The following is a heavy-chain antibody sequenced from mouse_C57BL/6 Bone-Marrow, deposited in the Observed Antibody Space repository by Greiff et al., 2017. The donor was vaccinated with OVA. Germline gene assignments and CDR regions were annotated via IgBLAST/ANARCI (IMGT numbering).Heavy chain of an antibody. CDR1: GFTFSSYG. D-gene: IGHD2-5*01. Sequence: DVKLQESGGDLVKPGGSLKLSCAASGFTFSSYGMSWVRQTPDKRLEWVATISSGGSYTYYPDSVKGRFTISRDNAKNTLYLQMSSLKSEDTAMYYCARQSYSNYVPYFDYWGQGTTLTVSS. J-gene: IGHJ2*01. CDR3: ARQSYSNYVPYFDY. CDR2: ISSGGSYT. V-gene: IGHV5-6*02.